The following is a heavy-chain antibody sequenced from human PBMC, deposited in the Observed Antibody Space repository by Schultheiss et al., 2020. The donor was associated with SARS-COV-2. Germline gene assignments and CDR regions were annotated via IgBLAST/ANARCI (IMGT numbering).Heavy chain of an antibody. J-gene: IGHJ6*02. V-gene: IGHV4-59*12. Sequence: SETLSLTCTVSGGSISSYYWSWIRQPPGKGLEWIGYIYYSGSTNYNPSLKSRVTISVDTSKNQFSLKLSSVTAADTAVYYCARGRGYGNGLDVWGQGTTVTVSS. D-gene: IGHD5-18*01. CDR3: ARGRGYGNGLDV. CDR2: IYYSGST. CDR1: GGSISSYY.